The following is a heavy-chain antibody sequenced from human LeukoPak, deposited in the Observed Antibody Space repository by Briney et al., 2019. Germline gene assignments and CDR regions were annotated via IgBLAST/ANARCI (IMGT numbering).Heavy chain of an antibody. D-gene: IGHD3-3*01. Sequence: SETLSLTCSVSGGSIRGNYWSWIRQTQGKGLEWIGEVNYSGNTNYNPSVKSRVAISVDMSKNHLSLRLNSVTAADTAVYYCARVSDFWNEYYDSYFDYWGQGALVIVSS. V-gene: IGHV4-34*01. CDR3: ARVSDFWNEYYDSYFDY. CDR2: VNYSGNT. CDR1: GGSIRGNY. J-gene: IGHJ4*02.